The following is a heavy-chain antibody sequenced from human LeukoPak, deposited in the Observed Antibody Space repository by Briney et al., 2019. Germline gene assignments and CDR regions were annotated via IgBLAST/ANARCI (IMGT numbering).Heavy chain of an antibody. CDR1: GGSFSGYY. CDR2: INHSGST. J-gene: IGHJ3*02. D-gene: IGHD4-23*01. V-gene: IGHV4-34*01. Sequence: SETLSLTCAVYGGSFSGYYWSWIRQPPGKGLEWIGEINHSGSTNYNPSLKSRVTISVDTSKNQFSLKLSSVTAADAAVYYCARHQRGNSDAFDIWGQGTMVTVSS. CDR3: ARHQRGNSDAFDI.